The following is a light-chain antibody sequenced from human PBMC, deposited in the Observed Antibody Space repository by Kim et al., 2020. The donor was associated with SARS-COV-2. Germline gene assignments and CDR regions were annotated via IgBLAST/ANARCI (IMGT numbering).Light chain of an antibody. CDR1: QSISGD. V-gene: IGKV1-5*03. CDR3: KQYNTYPLT. CDR2: QAS. Sequence: SASVGDRVTITCRASQSISGDLAWYQQKPGKVPNFLIYQASSLKSGVPSRFSGSGSGTEFTLTISSLQPDDSATYYCKQYNTYPLTFGGGTKLEI. J-gene: IGKJ4*01.